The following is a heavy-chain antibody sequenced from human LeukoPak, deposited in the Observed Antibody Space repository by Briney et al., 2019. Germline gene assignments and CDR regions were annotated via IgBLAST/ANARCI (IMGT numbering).Heavy chain of an antibody. CDR1: GYTFTDHY. CDR2: INPNSGGT. D-gene: IGHD3-3*01. V-gene: IGHV1-2*02. J-gene: IGHJ3*02. CDR3: ARLPPRYYDFWSGYDAFDI. Sequence: EASVKVSCKASGYTFTDHYIHWVRQAPGQGLEWMGWINPNSGGTNYAQKFQGRVTMTRDTSISTAYMELSRLRSDDTAVYYCARLPPRYYDFWSGYDAFDIWGQGTMVTVSS.